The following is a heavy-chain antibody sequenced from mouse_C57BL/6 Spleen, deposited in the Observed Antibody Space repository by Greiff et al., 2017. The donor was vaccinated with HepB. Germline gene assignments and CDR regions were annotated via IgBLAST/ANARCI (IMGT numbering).Heavy chain of an antibody. V-gene: IGHV1-50*01. CDR1: GYTFTSYW. CDR3: ARGDGYWFAY. CDR2: IDPSDSYT. Sequence: QVQLQQSGAELVKPGASVKLSCKASGYTFTSYWMQWVKQRPGQGLEWIGEIDPSDSYTNYNQKFKGKATLTVDTSSSTAYMQLSSLTSEDSAVYYCARGDGYWFAYWGQGTLVTVSA. J-gene: IGHJ3*01. D-gene: IGHD2-3*01.